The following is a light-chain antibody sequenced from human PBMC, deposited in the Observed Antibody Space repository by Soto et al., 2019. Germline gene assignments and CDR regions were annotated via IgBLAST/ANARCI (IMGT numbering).Light chain of an antibody. CDR1: QSVSSY. J-gene: IGKJ2*01. CDR2: DAS. V-gene: IGKV3-11*01. CDR3: QQRINWPYT. Sequence: EIVLTQSPATLSMSPGERATLSCRASQSVSSYLGWYQQKPGQAPRLLIYDASNRATGIPARFSGSGSGTDFTLTISSLEPEDFAVYYCQQRINWPYTFGQGTNLEIK.